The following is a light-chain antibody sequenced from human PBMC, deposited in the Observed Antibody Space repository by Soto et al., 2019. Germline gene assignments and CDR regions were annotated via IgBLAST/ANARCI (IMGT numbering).Light chain of an antibody. V-gene: IGKV3-20*01. CDR1: QSVSSSY. J-gene: IGKJ1*01. CDR2: GAS. Sequence: EIVLTQSPGTLSLSPGERATLSCRASQSVSSSYLAWYQQKPGQAPRLLIYGASSRATGIPDRFSGSGSGTDFTLTISRLEPEDFAVYYCQQYRTFGQGTKVEI. CDR3: QQYRT.